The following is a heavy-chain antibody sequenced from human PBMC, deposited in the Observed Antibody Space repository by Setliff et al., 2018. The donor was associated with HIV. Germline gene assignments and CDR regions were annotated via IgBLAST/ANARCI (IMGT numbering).Heavy chain of an antibody. D-gene: IGHD6-6*01. Sequence: ASVKVSCKASGGTFRSHEISWLRQATGQGLEWMGWRNPNSGNTGYAQKFQGRGTMTRDTSTRTLYMELSSLRSEDTAVYYCARGPAGRLVFLSYWGQGTLVTVSS. CDR1: GGTFRSHE. V-gene: IGHV1-8*02. CDR2: RNPNSGNT. CDR3: ARGPAGRLVFLSY. J-gene: IGHJ4*02.